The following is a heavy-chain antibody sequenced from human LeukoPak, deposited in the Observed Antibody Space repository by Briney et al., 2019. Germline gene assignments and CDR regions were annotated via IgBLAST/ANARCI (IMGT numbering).Heavy chain of an antibody. CDR1: GYTFINYD. CDR2: IIPIFGTA. CDR3: ASLEYSSSSVGY. D-gene: IGHD6-6*01. J-gene: IGHJ4*02. Sequence: ASVKVSCKGSGYTFINYDINWVRQAPGQGLEWMGGIIPIFGTANYAQKFQGRVTITTDESTSTAYMELSSLRSEDTAVYYCASLEYSSSSVGYWGQGTLVTVSS. V-gene: IGHV1-69*05.